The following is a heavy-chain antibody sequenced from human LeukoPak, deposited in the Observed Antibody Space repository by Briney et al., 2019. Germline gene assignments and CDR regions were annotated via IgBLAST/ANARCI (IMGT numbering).Heavy chain of an antibody. CDR2: IWYDGSNK. Sequence: PGGSLRLSCEASGFTFSSYGMHWVRQAPGKGLEWVAVIWYDGSNKYYADSVKGRFTISRDNSKNTLYLQMNSLRAEDTAVYYCARVKFPLTWAMVNYWGQGTLITVSS. CDR1: GFTFSSYG. V-gene: IGHV3-33*01. J-gene: IGHJ4*02. D-gene: IGHD5-18*01. CDR3: ARVKFPLTWAMVNY.